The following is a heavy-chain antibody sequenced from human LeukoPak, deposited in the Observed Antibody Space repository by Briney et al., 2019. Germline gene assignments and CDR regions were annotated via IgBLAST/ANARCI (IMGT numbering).Heavy chain of an antibody. CDR1: GFTFSSYW. Sequence: HPGGSLRLSCAASGFTFSSYWMTWVRQAPGKGLEWVANLNPDGSRKFYVDSVKGRFTIPRDNAKNSLYLQMNGLRAEDTAVYYCARVAWPYYFDSWGQGTLVTVSS. CDR3: ARVAWPYYFDS. V-gene: IGHV3-7*01. CDR2: LNPDGSRK. J-gene: IGHJ4*02.